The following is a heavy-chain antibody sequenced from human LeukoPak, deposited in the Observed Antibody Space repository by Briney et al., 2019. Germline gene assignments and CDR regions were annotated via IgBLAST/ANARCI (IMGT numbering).Heavy chain of an antibody. D-gene: IGHD3-10*01. CDR1: GYTFTSYY. Sequence: ASVKVSCKASGYTFTSYYIHWVRQVPGQGLEWMGIINPSGGSTTYAQKFQGRVTMTRDTSTTTVYMELSSLTSEDTAVYYCARDVWLGESHGVLDYWGQGTLVTVSS. J-gene: IGHJ4*02. CDR3: ARDVWLGESHGVLDY. CDR2: INPSGGST. V-gene: IGHV1-46*01.